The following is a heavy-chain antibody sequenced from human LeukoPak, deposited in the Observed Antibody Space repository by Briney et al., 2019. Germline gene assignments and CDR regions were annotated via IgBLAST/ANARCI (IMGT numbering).Heavy chain of an antibody. CDR1: GYTFTGYY. D-gene: IGHD3-3*01. V-gene: IGHV1-2*02. CDR3: ARDLVGALRFLEWLLFAFDS. J-gene: IGHJ3*02. CDR2: IHPNSGGT. Sequence: ASVKVSCKASGYTFTGYYMHWVRQAPGQGLEWMGWIHPNSGGTNYAQKFQGRVTMTRDTSIRTAYMELSRLRSDETAVYYCARDLVGALRFLEWLLFAFDSWGQGTMVTVSS.